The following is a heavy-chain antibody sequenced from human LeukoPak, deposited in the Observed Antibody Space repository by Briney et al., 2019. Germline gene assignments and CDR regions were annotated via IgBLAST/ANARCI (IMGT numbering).Heavy chain of an antibody. CDR1: GFIFDDYA. V-gene: IGHV3-9*01. Sequence: GGSLRLSCAASGFIFDDYAMHWVRQVPGKGLEWVSGISWNSGSIGYADSAKGRFTISRDNAKNSLYLQMNSLRAEDTALYYCAKGYRKGRWLPLDYWGQGTLVTVSS. D-gene: IGHD5-24*01. J-gene: IGHJ4*02. CDR3: AKGYRKGRWLPLDY. CDR2: ISWNSGSI.